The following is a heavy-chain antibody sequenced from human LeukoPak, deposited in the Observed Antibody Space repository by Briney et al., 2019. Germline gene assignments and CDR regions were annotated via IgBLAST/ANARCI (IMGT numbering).Heavy chain of an antibody. CDR3: ARFGIAAAGTYYYYYMDV. CDR2: INWNGGST. V-gene: IGHV3-20*04. J-gene: IGHJ6*03. D-gene: IGHD6-13*01. CDR1: GFTFDDYG. Sequence: GGSLRLSCAASGFTFDDYGMSWVRQAPGKGLEWVSGINWNGGSTGYADSVKGRFTISRDNAKNSLYLQMNSLRAEDTALYYCARFGIAAAGTYYYYYMDVWGKGTTVTVSS.